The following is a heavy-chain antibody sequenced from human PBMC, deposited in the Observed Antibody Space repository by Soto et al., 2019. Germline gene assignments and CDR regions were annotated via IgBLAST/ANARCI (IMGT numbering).Heavy chain of an antibody. Sequence: GGSLSLSCAASGFTFSSYGMDWVRQAPGRGLEWVAVISYDGSNKYYADSVKGRFTISRDNSKNTLYLQMNSLRAEDTALYYCAKDRGSSGYGPDYFDYWGQGT. CDR1: GFTFSSYG. CDR3: AKDRGSSGYGPDYFDY. D-gene: IGHD5-12*01. V-gene: IGHV3-30*18. CDR2: ISYDGSNK. J-gene: IGHJ4*02.